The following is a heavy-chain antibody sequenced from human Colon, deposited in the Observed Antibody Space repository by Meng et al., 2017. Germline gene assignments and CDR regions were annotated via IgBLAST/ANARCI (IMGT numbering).Heavy chain of an antibody. CDR1: GFTFSGSA. D-gene: IGHD1-14*01. CDR2: IRTKPNDYAT. Sequence: LVGAGGGSVQPGGSLELSWVASGFTFSGSAMNWVRQTSGKGLEWVGRIRTKPNDYATAYAPSVRGRFTISRDDSKNTVDLQMNSLKIEDTAVYYCSTGDYCGFWGQGTLVTVSS. V-gene: IGHV3-73*02. J-gene: IGHJ4*02. CDR3: STGDYCGF.